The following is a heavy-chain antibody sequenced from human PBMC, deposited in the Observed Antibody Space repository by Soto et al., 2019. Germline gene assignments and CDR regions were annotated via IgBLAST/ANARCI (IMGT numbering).Heavy chain of an antibody. D-gene: IGHD5-18*01. CDR3: VRDYRVSYGYGPFDY. V-gene: IGHV3-7*03. CDR2: IKQDVGEK. J-gene: IGHJ4*02. Sequence: EVQLAESGGGLVQPGGSLRLSCAASGFTFSSYWMSWVRQAPGKELEWVANIKQDVGEKYYVDSVKGRFTISRDNAKNSLYLQMNSLRGDDTAVYYCVRDYRVSYGYGPFDYWGQGTLVTVSS. CDR1: GFTFSSYW.